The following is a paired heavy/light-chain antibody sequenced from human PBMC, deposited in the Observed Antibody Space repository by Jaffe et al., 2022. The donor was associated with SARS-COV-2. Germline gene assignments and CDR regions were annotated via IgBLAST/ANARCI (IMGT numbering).Light chain of an antibody. Sequence: QLVLTQSPSASASLGASVKLTCTLSSGHSSYAIAWHQQQPEKGPRYLMKVNSDGSHNKGDGIPDRFSGSSSGAERYLTISSLQSEDEADYYCQTWGTVIFGGETTVVFGGGTRLTVL. CDR3: QTWGTVIFGGETTVV. CDR1: SGHSSYA. J-gene: IGLJ2*01. CDR2: VNSDGSH. V-gene: IGLV4-69*02.
Heavy chain of an antibody. Sequence: EVHLVESAGGLVKPGGSLRLSCAASGFNFANAWMSWVRQAPGKGLEWVGRIKSIAEDGTIDLAAPVKGRFSISRDDSQDMLSLQMDSLKSEDTAIYYCIAAPGGNRYFWGRGTLVTVSS. D-gene: IGHD2-15*01. CDR2: IKSIAEDGTI. CDR3: IAAPGGNRYF. V-gene: IGHV3-15*01. CDR1: GFNFANAW. J-gene: IGHJ4*02.